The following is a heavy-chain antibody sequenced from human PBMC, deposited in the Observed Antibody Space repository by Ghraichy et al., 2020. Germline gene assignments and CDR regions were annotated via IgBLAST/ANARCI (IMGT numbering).Heavy chain of an antibody. Sequence: GGSLRLSCAASGFTFSSYGMHWVRQAPGKGLEWVAVISYDGSNKYYADSVKGRFTISRDNSKNTLYLQMNSLRAEDTAVYYCAKDKGPIGDWYFDLWGRGTLVTVSS. J-gene: IGHJ2*01. V-gene: IGHV3-30*18. CDR2: ISYDGSNK. CDR1: GFTFSSYG. CDR3: AKDKGPIGDWYFDL. D-gene: IGHD3-16*01.